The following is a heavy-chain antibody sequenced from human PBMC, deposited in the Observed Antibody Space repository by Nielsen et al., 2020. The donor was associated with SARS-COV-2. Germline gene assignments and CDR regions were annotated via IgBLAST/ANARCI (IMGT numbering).Heavy chain of an antibody. J-gene: IGHJ4*02. Sequence: ASVKVSCKASGYTFTSYDINWVRQAPGQGLEWMGWMSPNSGNIGYAQKFQGRVTMTRDTSTSTVYMELSSLRSEDTAVYYCARDPNKHYDFWRGMPYFDYWGQGTLATVSS. V-gene: IGHV1-8*01. CDR3: ARDPNKHYDFWRGMPYFDY. CDR2: MSPNSGNI. CDR1: GYTFTSYD. D-gene: IGHD3-3*01.